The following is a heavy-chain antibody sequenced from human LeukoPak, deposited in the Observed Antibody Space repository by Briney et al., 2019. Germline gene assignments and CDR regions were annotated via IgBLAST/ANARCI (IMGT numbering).Heavy chain of an antibody. Sequence: GASVKVSCKASGYTFTGYYMHWVRQAPGQGLEWMGWINPNSGGTNYAQKFQSRVTMTRDTSISTAYMELSRLRSDDTAVYYCARDQVVVVPAAMNWFDPWGQGTLVTVSS. J-gene: IGHJ5*02. CDR1: GYTFTGYY. D-gene: IGHD2-2*01. CDR3: ARDQVVVVPAAMNWFDP. V-gene: IGHV1-2*02. CDR2: INPNSGGT.